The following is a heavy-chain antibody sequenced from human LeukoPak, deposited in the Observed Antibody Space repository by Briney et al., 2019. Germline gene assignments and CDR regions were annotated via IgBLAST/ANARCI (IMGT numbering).Heavy chain of an antibody. Sequence: SGPTLVNPTQTLTLTCTFSGFSLSTSGVGVGWIRQPPGKALEWLALIYWDDDKRYSPSLKSRLTITKDTSKNQVVLTMTNMDPVDTATYYCAHIHCSGGSCYPNWFDPWGQGTLVTVSS. CDR3: AHIHCSGGSCYPNWFDP. J-gene: IGHJ5*02. D-gene: IGHD2-15*01. CDR2: IYWDDDK. V-gene: IGHV2-5*02. CDR1: GFSLSTSGVG.